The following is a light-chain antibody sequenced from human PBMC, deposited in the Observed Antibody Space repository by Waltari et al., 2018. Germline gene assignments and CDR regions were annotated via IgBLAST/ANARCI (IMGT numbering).Light chain of an antibody. CDR2: LGS. Sequence: DIVMTQSPLCLPVTPGEPASISCRSSQSLLQSSGYNYLDWYLQKPGQSPQLLIYLGSNRASGIPDRFSGSGSGTDFTLTISSLQPEDFAAYYCQQSYSSPKWTFGQWTKVEVK. J-gene: IGKJ1*01. CDR3: QQSYSSPKWT. CDR1: QSLLQSSGYNY. V-gene: IGKV2-28*01.